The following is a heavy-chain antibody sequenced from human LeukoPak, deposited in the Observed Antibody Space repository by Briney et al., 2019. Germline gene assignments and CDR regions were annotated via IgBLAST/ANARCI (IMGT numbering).Heavy chain of an antibody. CDR2: ISASAYST. V-gene: IGHV3-23*01. CDR3: AKGGPVAATDGPGYYYMDV. Sequence: GGSLRLSCTASGFTFSSYDMSWVRQAPGKGLEWPSSISASAYSTYYADSVKGRFTISRDNSENTLYLQMNSLRAGDTAVYYCAKGGPVAATDGPGYYYMDVWGKGTTVTVSS. D-gene: IGHD6-19*01. CDR1: GFTFSSYD. J-gene: IGHJ6*03.